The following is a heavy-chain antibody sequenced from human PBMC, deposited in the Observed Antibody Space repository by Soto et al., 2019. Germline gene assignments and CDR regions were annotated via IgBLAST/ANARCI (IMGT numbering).Heavy chain of an antibody. V-gene: IGHV2-5*01. D-gene: IGHD3-3*01. CDR2: IYWNDDK. J-gene: IGHJ5*02. Sequence: SGPPLVYPTETGSLICTFSGFSLRDAGGGVAWIGQRPGKDLEWLALIYWNDDKCYSPCVNGNLSISQDITKNQVVLTMTNVDPLDTATYYCAQRMDFSSAYSSWGQGILVTVSS. CDR1: GFSLRDAGGG. CDR3: AQRMDFSSAYSS.